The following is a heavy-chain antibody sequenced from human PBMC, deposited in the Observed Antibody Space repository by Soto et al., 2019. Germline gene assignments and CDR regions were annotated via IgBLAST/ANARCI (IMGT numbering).Heavy chain of an antibody. CDR2: INAGNGRT. J-gene: IGHJ4*02. CDR1: GYNFTSFP. V-gene: IGHV1-3*01. CDR3: ASRGHSYHRGGYY. Sequence: GASVKASCKAPGYNFTSFPMHWVRQAPGQRLQWMGWINAGNGRTKYSQKFQGRVTITRDTSASTAYMELSSLGYEDTAVYFCASRGHSYHRGGYYWGQGTRVTVSS. D-gene: IGHD3-22*01.